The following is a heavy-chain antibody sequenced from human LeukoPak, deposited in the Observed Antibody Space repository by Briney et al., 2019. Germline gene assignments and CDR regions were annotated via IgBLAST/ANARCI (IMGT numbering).Heavy chain of an antibody. CDR3: ARGFGYSYPHLSYFDY. J-gene: IGHJ4*02. D-gene: IGHD5-18*01. Sequence: SETLSLTCTVSGGSVSSGSYYWSWIRQPPGKGLEWIGYIYYSGSTNYNPSLKSRVTISVDTSKSQFSLKLSSVTAADTAVYYCARGFGYSYPHLSYFDYWGQGTLVTVSS. CDR2: IYYSGST. CDR1: GGSVSSGSYY. V-gene: IGHV4-61*01.